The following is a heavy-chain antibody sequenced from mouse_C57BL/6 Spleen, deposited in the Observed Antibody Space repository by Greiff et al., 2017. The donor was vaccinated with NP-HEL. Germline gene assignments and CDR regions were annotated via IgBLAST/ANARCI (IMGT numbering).Heavy chain of an antibody. Sequence: QVQLQQSGPELVKPGASVKISCKASGYTFTDYYINWVKQRPGQGLEWIGWIFPGSGSTYYNEKFKGKATLTVDQSSSTAYMLLSSLTSEDSAVYFCAREVPMITTVANYAMDYWGQGTSVTVSS. D-gene: IGHD2-4*01. CDR3: AREVPMITTVANYAMDY. CDR2: IFPGSGST. V-gene: IGHV1-75*01. CDR1: GYTFTDYY. J-gene: IGHJ4*01.